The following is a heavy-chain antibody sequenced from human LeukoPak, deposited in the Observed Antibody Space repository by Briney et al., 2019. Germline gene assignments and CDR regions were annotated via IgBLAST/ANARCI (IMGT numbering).Heavy chain of an antibody. CDR2: ITNDGSST. J-gene: IGHJ4*02. CDR1: GLTFSSHW. V-gene: IGHV3-74*01. D-gene: IGHD3-22*01. Sequence: PGGSLRLSCAASGLTFSSHWMHWVRQAPGKGLVWVSRITNDGSSTTYADSVKGRFTISRDNAKNMLYLQVNSLRAEDTAVYYCAGLVGRYSSGLYYYYFDYWGQGTLVTVSS. CDR3: AGLVGRYSSGLYYYYFDY.